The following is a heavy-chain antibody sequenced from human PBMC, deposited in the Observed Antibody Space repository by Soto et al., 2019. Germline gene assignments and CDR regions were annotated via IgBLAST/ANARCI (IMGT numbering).Heavy chain of an antibody. CDR2: ISGSGNST. V-gene: IGHV3-23*01. D-gene: IGHD3-9*01. J-gene: IGHJ4*02. Sequence: GGSLRLSCAASGFTFSSYAMTWVRQAPGKGLEWVSVISGSGNSTYYADSVKGRFTISRDNSKNTLYLQMHSLRAEDTAVYYCANDYNILTGYYIGGYGYWGQGT. CDR1: GFTFSSYA. CDR3: ANDYNILTGYYIGGYGY.